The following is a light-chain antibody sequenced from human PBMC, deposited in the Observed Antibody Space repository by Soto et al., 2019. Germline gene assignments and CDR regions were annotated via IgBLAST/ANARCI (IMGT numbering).Light chain of an antibody. Sequence: IQMTQSPSTLSASVGDRVTITCGASQSMSSYLNWYQQKPGKAPKLLIYAASSLQSGVPSRFSGSGSGTDFTLTISSLQPEDFATYYCLQDYNYPLTFGGGTKVDIK. CDR3: LQDYNYPLT. V-gene: IGKV1-6*01. J-gene: IGKJ4*01. CDR1: QSMSSY. CDR2: AAS.